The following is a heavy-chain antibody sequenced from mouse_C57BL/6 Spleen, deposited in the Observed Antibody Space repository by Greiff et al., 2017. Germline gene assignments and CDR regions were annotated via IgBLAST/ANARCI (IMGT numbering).Heavy chain of an antibody. CDR3: ARGPYSNYGYYAMDY. Sequence: QVQLQQSGAELVRPGTSVKVSCKASGYAFTNYLIEWVKQRPGQGLEWIGVINPGSGGTNYNEKFKGKATLTADKSSSTAYMQLSSLTSEDSAVYFCARGPYSNYGYYAMDYWGQGTSVTVSS. J-gene: IGHJ4*01. D-gene: IGHD2-5*01. CDR2: INPGSGGT. CDR1: GYAFTNYL. V-gene: IGHV1-54*01.